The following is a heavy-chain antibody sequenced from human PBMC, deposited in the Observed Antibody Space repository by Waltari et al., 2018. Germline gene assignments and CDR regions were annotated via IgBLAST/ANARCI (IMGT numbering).Heavy chain of an antibody. V-gene: IGHV1-18*01. Sequence: QVQLVQSGAEVKKPGASVKVSCKASGYTFTSYGISWVRPAPGQGLEWMGWISAYNGNTNYAQKLQGRVTMTTDTSTSTAYMELRSLRSDDTAVYYCARDPRVTIFGVVIDFFDYWGQGTLVTVSS. CDR3: ARDPRVTIFGVVIDFFDY. CDR1: GYTFTSYG. J-gene: IGHJ4*02. D-gene: IGHD3-3*01. CDR2: ISAYNGNT.